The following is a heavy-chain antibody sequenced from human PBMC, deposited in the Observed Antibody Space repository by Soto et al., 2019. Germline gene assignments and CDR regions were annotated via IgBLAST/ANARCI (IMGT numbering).Heavy chain of an antibody. CDR3: ARDPQYYDFWSGYYFPDY. D-gene: IGHD3-3*01. Sequence: GGSLRLSCAASGFTFSSYAMHWVRQAPGKGLEWVAVISYDGSNKYYADSVKGRFTISRDNSKNTLYLQMNGLRAEDTAVYYCARDPQYYDFWSGYYFPDYWGQGTLVTVSS. J-gene: IGHJ4*02. V-gene: IGHV3-30-3*01. CDR2: ISYDGSNK. CDR1: GFTFSSYA.